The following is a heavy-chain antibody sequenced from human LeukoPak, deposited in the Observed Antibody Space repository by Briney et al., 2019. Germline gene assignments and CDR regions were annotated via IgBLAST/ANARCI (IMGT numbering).Heavy chain of an antibody. CDR3: ARGYCSSTSCYEHWDY. J-gene: IGHJ4*02. D-gene: IGHD2-2*01. V-gene: IGHV5-51*01. CDR2: IYPGDSDT. Sequence: GESLKISCKGSGYTFTSNWIVWVRQMPGKGLEWMGIIYPGDSDTRYSPSFQGQVTISADKSISTAYLQWSSLKASDTAMYYCARGYCSSTSCYEHWDYWGQGTLVTVSS. CDR1: GYTFTSNW.